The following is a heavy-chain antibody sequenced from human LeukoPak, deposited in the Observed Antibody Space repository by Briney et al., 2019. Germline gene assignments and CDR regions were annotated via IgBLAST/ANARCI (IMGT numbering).Heavy chain of an antibody. Sequence: PGGSLRLSCAASGFTFNNYAIHRVRQAPGKGLEWVAVISYDGSNKYYADSVKGRFIISRDNSKNTLYLQMNSLRPEDTAIYYCARDYYGSGHFDNWGQGTLVTVPS. CDR3: ARDYYGSGHFDN. J-gene: IGHJ4*02. CDR2: ISYDGSNK. CDR1: GFTFNNYA. V-gene: IGHV3-30-3*01. D-gene: IGHD3-10*01.